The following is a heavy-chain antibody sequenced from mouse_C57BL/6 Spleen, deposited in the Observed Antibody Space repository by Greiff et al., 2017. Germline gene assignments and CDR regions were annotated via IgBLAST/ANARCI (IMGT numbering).Heavy chain of an antibody. V-gene: IGHV1-59*01. D-gene: IGHD1-1*01. CDR1: GYTFTSYW. CDR2: IDPSDSYT. CDR3: ARPLYYGSSSYAMDY. Sequence: QVQLQQPGAELVRPGTSVKLSCKASGYTFTSYWMHWVKQRPGQGLEWIGVIDPSDSYTNYNQKFKGKATLTVDTSSSTAYMQLSSLTSEDSAVYYCARPLYYGSSSYAMDYWGQGTSVTVSS. J-gene: IGHJ4*01.